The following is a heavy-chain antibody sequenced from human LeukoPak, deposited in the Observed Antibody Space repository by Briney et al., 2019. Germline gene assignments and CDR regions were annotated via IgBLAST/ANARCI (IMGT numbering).Heavy chain of an antibody. CDR3: ARANDYVWGSYRPGGGWFDP. CDR1: GYTFTGHY. V-gene: IGHV1-3*03. Sequence: GASVKVSCKASGYTFTGHYMHWVRQAPGQRLEWMGWINAGNGNTKYSQEFQGRVTITRDTSASTAYMELSSLRSEDMAVYYCARANDYVWGSYRPGGGWFDPWGQGTLVTVSS. J-gene: IGHJ5*02. CDR2: INAGNGNT. D-gene: IGHD3-16*02.